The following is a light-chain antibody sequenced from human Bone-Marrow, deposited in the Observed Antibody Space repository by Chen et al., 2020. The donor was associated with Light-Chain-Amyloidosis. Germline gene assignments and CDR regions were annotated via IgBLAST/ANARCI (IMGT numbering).Light chain of an antibody. J-gene: IGLJ2*01. CDR3: QSADSSGTYEVI. CDR2: RDT. Sequence: SYELTQPPSVSVSPGQTARITCSGDDLPTKYAYWYQQKPGQAPVLVIHRDTERPSGISERFSGSSSWTTATLNISGVQSEDAADYHCQSADSSGTYEVIFGGGTKLTVL. CDR1: DLPTKY. V-gene: IGLV3-25*03.